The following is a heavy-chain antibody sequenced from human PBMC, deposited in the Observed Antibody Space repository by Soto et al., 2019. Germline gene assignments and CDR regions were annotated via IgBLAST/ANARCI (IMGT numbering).Heavy chain of an antibody. J-gene: IGHJ5*02. CDR2: IYWDDDK. V-gene: IGHV2-5*02. D-gene: IGHD2-15*01. CDR3: ALSSFGYCSGGSCYSRISWFDP. Sequence: QITLKESGPTLVKPTQTLTLTCTFSGFSLSTSGVGVGWIRQPPGKALEWLALIYWDDDKRYSPSLKSTLTITKDTSKNQVVLTMTNMDPVDTATYYCALSSFGYCSGGSCYSRISWFDPWGQGTLVTVSS. CDR1: GFSLSTSGVG.